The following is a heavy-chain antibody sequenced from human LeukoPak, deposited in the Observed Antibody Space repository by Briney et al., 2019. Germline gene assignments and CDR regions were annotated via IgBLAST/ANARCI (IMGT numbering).Heavy chain of an antibody. CDR1: GYTFTGYY. CDR3: ARDTHQYSYGYRGGFDY. Sequence: GASVKVSCKASGYTFTGYYMHWVRQAPGQGLEWMGWINPNSGGTNYAQKSQGRVTMTRDTSISTAYMELSRLRSDDTAVYYCARDTHQYSYGYRGGFDYWGQGTLVTVSS. CDR2: INPNSGGT. D-gene: IGHD5-18*01. V-gene: IGHV1-2*02. J-gene: IGHJ4*02.